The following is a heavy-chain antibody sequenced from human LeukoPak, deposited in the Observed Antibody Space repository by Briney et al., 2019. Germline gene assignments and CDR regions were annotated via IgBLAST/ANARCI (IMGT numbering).Heavy chain of an antibody. J-gene: IGHJ5*02. D-gene: IGHD5-18*01. Sequence: ASVKVSCKASGGTFSSYAISWVRQAPGQGLEWMGIINPSGGSTSYAQKFQGRVTMTRDTSTSTVYMELSSLRSEDTAVYYCARDLGYSYGTNWFDPWGQGTLVTVSS. V-gene: IGHV1-46*01. CDR1: GGTFSSYA. CDR2: INPSGGST. CDR3: ARDLGYSYGTNWFDP.